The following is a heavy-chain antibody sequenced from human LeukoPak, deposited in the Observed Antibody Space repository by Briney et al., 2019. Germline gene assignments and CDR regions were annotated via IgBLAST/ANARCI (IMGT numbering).Heavy chain of an antibody. J-gene: IGHJ4*02. CDR3: AALQRPAAIDY. Sequence: PSQTLSLTCTVSGTSIRSGDYYWCWLRQPPGKGLEWIGYIYYSGSTYYNPSLNSRLTIAVDTSKNQFSLRLTSVTAADTAVYYCAALQRPAAIDYWGQGTLVTVSS. D-gene: IGHD2-2*01. CDR1: GTSIRSGDYY. V-gene: IGHV4-30-4*01. CDR2: IYYSGST.